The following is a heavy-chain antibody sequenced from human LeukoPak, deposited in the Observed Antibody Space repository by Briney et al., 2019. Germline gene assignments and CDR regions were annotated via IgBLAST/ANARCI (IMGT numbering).Heavy chain of an antibody. J-gene: IGHJ4*02. CDR3: ARGNDYDSSGYYFGDY. CDR2: IRSSSRTI. CDR1: GFTFSSYW. V-gene: IGHV3-48*01. Sequence: GGSLRLSCAASGFTFSSYWMSWVRQAPGKGLEWVSYIRSSSRTIYYADSVKGRFTISRDNAKNSLFLQMNSLRAEDTAVYYCARGNDYDSSGYYFGDYWGQGTLVTVSS. D-gene: IGHD3-22*01.